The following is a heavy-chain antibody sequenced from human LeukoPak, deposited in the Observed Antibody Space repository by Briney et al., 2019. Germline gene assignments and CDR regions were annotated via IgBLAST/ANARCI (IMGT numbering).Heavy chain of an antibody. CDR3: ARVGGFGELLRYFDY. D-gene: IGHD3-10*01. CDR1: GFTFSSYW. V-gene: IGHV3-7*01. CDR2: IKQDGSEK. Sequence: GGSPRLSCAASGFTFSSYWMSWVRQAPGKGLEWVANIKQDGSEKYYVDSVKGRFTISRDNAKNSLYLQMNSLRAEDTAVYYCARVGGFGELLRYFDYWGQGTLVTVSS. J-gene: IGHJ4*02.